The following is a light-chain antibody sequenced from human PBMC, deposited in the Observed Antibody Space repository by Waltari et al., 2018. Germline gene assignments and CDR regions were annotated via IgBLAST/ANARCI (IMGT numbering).Light chain of an antibody. CDR3: MQALQTPYA. CDR1: QSLLHSNGYNY. J-gene: IGKJ2*01. CDR2: LGS. Sequence: DIVMTQSPRSLSVTPGEPASLSCRSSQSLLHSNGYNYLDWYLQKPGQSPQLLIYLGSNRASGVPDRFSGSGSGTDFTLEISRVEAEDVGLYYCMQALQTPYAFGQGTKLEIK. V-gene: IGKV2-28*01.